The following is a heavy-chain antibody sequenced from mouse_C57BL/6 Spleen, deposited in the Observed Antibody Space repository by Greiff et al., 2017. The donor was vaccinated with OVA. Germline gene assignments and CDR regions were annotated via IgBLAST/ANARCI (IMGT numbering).Heavy chain of an antibody. V-gene: IGHV1-80*01. CDR1: GYAFSSYW. Sequence: QVQLKESGAELVKPGASVKISCKASGYAFSSYWMNWVKQRPGKGLEWIGQIYPGDGDTNYNGKFKGKATLTADKSSSTAYMQLSSLTSEDSAVYFCARNYYDYDDYAMDYWGQGTSVTVSS. CDR3: ARNYYDYDDYAMDY. J-gene: IGHJ4*01. CDR2: IYPGDGDT. D-gene: IGHD2-4*01.